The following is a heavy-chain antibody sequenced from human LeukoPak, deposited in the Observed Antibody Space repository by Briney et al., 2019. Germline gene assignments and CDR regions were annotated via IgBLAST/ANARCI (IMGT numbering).Heavy chain of an antibody. V-gene: IGHV3-43*02. Sequence: GGSLRLSCAASGFTFDDYAMHWVRQAPGKGLEWVSLISGDGGSTYYADSVKGRFTISRDNAKNSLYLQMNSLRAEDTALYYCASYYDILTGRYGMDVWGQGTTVTVSS. CDR2: ISGDGGST. CDR3: ASYYDILTGRYGMDV. CDR1: GFTFDDYA. J-gene: IGHJ6*02. D-gene: IGHD3-9*01.